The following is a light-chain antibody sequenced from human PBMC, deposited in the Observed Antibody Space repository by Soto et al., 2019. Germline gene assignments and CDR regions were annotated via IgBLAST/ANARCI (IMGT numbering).Light chain of an antibody. J-gene: IGLJ3*02. CDR1: SGSVSTNNY. Sequence: QTVVTQEPSFSVSPGGTVTLTCALSSGSVSTNNYPSWCQQTPGQAPRTLIFRTNTRSSGVPDRFSGSILGNKAALTITGAQADDESDYYCVLYMGRGIGVFGGGTQLTVL. V-gene: IGLV8-61*01. CDR3: VLYMGRGIGV. CDR2: RTN.